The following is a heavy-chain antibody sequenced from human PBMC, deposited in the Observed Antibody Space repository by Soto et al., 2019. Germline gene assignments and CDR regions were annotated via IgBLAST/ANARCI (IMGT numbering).Heavy chain of an antibody. CDR3: ARYDSSGSDFDY. CDR2: IWYDGSNK. D-gene: IGHD3-22*01. V-gene: IGHV3-33*01. Sequence: PGGSLRLSCAASGFTFSSYGMHWVRQAPGKGLEWVAVIWYDGSNKYYADSVKGRFTISRDNSKNTLYLQMNSLRAEDTAVYYCARYDSSGSDFDYWGQGTLVTVYS. CDR1: GFTFSSYG. J-gene: IGHJ4*02.